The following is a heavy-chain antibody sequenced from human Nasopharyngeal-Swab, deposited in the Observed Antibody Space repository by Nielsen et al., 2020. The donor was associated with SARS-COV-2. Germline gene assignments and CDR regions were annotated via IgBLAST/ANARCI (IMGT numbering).Heavy chain of an antibody. CDR3: ARVAPVAGTGFDY. Sequence: GGSLRLSCAASGFTFSSYGMHWVRQAPGKGLEWVAVISYDGSNKYYADSVKGRFTISRDNSKNTLYLQMNSLRAEDTAVYYCARVAPVAGTGFDYWGQGTLITVSS. D-gene: IGHD6-19*01. CDR2: ISYDGSNK. CDR1: GFTFSSYG. J-gene: IGHJ4*02. V-gene: IGHV3-30*03.